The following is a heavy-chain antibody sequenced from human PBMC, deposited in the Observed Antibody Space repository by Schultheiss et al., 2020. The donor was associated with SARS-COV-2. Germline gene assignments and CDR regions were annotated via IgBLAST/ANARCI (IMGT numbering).Heavy chain of an antibody. D-gene: IGHD6-19*01. CDR1: GGTFSSYA. J-gene: IGHJ4*02. CDR2: IIPIFGTA. CDR3: ARGRGSGWPPADY. Sequence: KISCKASGGTFSSYAISWVRQAPGQGLEWMGGIIPIFGTANYAQKFQGRVTITADESTSTAYMELSSLRSEDTAVYYCARGRGSGWPPADYWGQGTLVTVSS. V-gene: IGHV1-69*01.